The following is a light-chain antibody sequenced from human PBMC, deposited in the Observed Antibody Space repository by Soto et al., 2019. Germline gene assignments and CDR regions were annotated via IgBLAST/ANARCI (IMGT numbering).Light chain of an antibody. CDR3: SSHTSVNTRV. V-gene: IGLV2-14*01. CDR1: SSDVGTYDY. Sequence: QSVLTQPASVSGSPGQSIAISCTGTSSDVGTYDYVSWYQQYPDKATKLIIYEVTQRPSGVSNRFSGPKSGNTASLTISGLQAEDEADYYCSSHTSVNTRVFGTGTKVTVL. CDR2: EVT. J-gene: IGLJ1*01.